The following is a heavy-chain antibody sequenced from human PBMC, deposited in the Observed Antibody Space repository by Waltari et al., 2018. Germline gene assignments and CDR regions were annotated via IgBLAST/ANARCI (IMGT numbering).Heavy chain of an antibody. CDR2: LNSDGSSR. D-gene: IGHD5-18*01. CDR3: ARGYTYRTPDALHI. J-gene: IGHJ3*02. Sequence: EVQLVESGGGLVQPGGSLRLSCEASGFTFSSYWMHWVRQAPGKGLGWVSRLNSDGSSRNYADSVKGRFTISRDNAKNTVYLQMLSLRVEDTAVYYCARGYTYRTPDALHIWGQGTVVTVSS. CDR1: GFTFSSYW. V-gene: IGHV3-74*01.